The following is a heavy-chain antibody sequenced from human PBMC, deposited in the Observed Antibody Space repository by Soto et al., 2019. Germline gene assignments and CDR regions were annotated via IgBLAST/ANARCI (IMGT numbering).Heavy chain of an antibody. D-gene: IGHD1-1*01. CDR3: ARSGDNYNRLDY. CDR2: SSNSGTFS. CDR1: GFTFSDYY. Sequence: PGGPLRLSCEGSGFTFSDYYISWIRQAPGKGLEWISYSSNSGTFSRYADSVKGRFSISRDNTKNLLYLQMNSLRAEDTAVYYCARSGDNYNRLDYWGQGTPVTVSS. V-gene: IGHV3-11*06. J-gene: IGHJ4*02.